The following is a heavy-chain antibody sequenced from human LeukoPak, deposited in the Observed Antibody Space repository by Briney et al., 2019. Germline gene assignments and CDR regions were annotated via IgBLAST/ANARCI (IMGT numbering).Heavy chain of an antibody. D-gene: IGHD6-19*01. CDR1: GYTFTGYY. CDR3: ARVPWSSGWLGTHKEYYFDY. V-gene: IGHV1-2*04. CDR2: INPNSGGT. J-gene: IGHJ4*02. Sequence: GASVKVSCKASGYTFTGYYMYWVRQAPGQGLEWMGWINPNSGGTNYAQKFQGWVTMTRDTSISTAYMELSRLRSDDTAVYYCARVPWSSGWLGTHKEYYFDYWGQGTLVTVSS.